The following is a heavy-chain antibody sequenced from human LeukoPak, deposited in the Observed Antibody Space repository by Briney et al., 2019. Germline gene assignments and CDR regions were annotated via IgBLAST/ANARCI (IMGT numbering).Heavy chain of an antibody. CDR2: INHSGST. CDR3: ARSPSGSYLSGAFDI. D-gene: IGHD1-26*01. CDR1: GGSFSGYY. Sequence: SETLSLTCAVYGGSFSGYYWSWIRQPPGKGLEWIGEINHSGSTNYNPSLKSRVTISVDTSKNQFSLKLSSVTAADTAVYYCARSPSGSYLSGAFDIWGQGTMVTVSS. J-gene: IGHJ3*02. V-gene: IGHV4-34*01.